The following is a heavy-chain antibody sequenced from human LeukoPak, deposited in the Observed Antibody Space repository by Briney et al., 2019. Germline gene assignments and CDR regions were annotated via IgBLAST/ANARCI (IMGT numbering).Heavy chain of an antibody. Sequence: PSETLSLTCTVSGGSSSSYYWSWIRQPPGKGLEWIGYIYYSGSTNYNPSLKSRVTISVDTSKNQFSLKLSSVTAADTAVYYCARDPYFPYYMDVWGKGTTVTVSS. CDR3: ARDPYFPYYMDV. D-gene: IGHD2/OR15-2a*01. J-gene: IGHJ6*03. CDR1: GGSSSSYY. V-gene: IGHV4-59*01. CDR2: IYYSGST.